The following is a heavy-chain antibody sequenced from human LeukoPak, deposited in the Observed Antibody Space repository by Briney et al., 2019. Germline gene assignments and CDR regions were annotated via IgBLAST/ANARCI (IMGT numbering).Heavy chain of an antibody. D-gene: IGHD2-2*01. CDR3: ARDRAIVVVPAASYYYYGMDV. CDR2: INPNSGGT. Sequence: ASVKVSCKASGYTFTGYYMHWVRQAPGQGLEWMGWINPNSGGTNYAQEFQGRVTMTRDTSISTAYMELSRLRSDDTAVYYCARDRAIVVVPAASYYYYGMDVWGQGTTVTVSS. J-gene: IGHJ6*02. V-gene: IGHV1-2*02. CDR1: GYTFTGYY.